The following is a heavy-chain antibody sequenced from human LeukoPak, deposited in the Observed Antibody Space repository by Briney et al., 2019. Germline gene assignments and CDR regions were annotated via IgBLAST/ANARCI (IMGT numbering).Heavy chain of an antibody. V-gene: IGHV4-59*08. D-gene: IGHD5-18*01. CDR2: IYYSGSI. Sequence: SETLSLTCTVSGGSISSYYWSWIRQTPGKGLEWIGYIYYSGSINYNPSLKSRVTISVDTSKNQFSLKLSSVTAADTAVYYCARVDTAMVSLDYWGQGTLVTVSS. CDR1: GGSISSYY. J-gene: IGHJ4*02. CDR3: ARVDTAMVSLDY.